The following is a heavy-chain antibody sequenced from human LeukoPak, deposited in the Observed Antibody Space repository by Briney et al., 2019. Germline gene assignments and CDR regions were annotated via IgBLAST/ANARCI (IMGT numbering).Heavy chain of an antibody. CDR2: INPSGGST. CDR3: ATDCSGGSCYSDY. J-gene: IGHJ4*02. D-gene: IGHD2-15*01. Sequence: GASVKVSCKASGYTFTSYYMHWVRQAPGQGLEWVGIINPSGGSTSYAQKFQGRVTMTRDTSTSTVYMELSSLRSEDTSVYYCATDCSGGSCYSDYWGQGTLVTVSS. CDR1: GYTFTSYY. V-gene: IGHV1-46*01.